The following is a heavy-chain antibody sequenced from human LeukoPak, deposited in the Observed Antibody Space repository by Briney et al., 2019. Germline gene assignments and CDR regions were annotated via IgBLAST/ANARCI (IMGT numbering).Heavy chain of an antibody. CDR2: IYPGDSDT. Sequence: GESLKISCKGSGYSFSNHWIGWVRQMPGKGLEWMGIIYPGDSDTRYSPSFQGQVTISADKSINTAYLQWSSLKASDTAMYYCARGYRSGWYVSFDPWGQGTLVTVSS. D-gene: IGHD6-19*01. V-gene: IGHV5-51*01. CDR3: ARGYRSGWYVSFDP. J-gene: IGHJ5*02. CDR1: GYSFSNHW.